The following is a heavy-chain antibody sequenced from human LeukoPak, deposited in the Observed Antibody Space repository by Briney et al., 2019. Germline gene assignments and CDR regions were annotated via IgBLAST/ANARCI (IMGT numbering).Heavy chain of an antibody. J-gene: IGHJ4*02. CDR1: GFTFSTYA. CDR3: AKGSGSPYYFDY. D-gene: IGHD1-26*01. Sequence: PGGSLRLFCAASGFTFSTYAMNWVRQAPGKGLECVSAISGSGGNTYYADSVKGRFTISRDNSKNTLYLQINSLRAEDTAVYYCAKGSGSPYYFDYWGQGTLVTVSS. V-gene: IGHV3-23*01. CDR2: ISGSGGNT.